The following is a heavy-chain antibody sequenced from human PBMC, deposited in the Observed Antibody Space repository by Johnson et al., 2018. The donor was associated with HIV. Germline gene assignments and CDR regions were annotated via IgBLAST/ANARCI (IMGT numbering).Heavy chain of an antibody. CDR3: AKLPCGNSVFVDAFDI. V-gene: IGHV3-20*04. J-gene: IGHJ3*02. CDR2: INWNGGST. Sequence: VQLVESGGGLVQPGGSLRLSCAASGFTFSSYAMSWVRQAPGKGLEWVSGINWNGGSTGYADSVKGRFTISRDNAKNSLYLQMNSLRAEDTALYYCAKLPCGNSVFVDAFDIWGQGTMGTVSS. D-gene: IGHD4-23*01. CDR1: GFTFSSYA.